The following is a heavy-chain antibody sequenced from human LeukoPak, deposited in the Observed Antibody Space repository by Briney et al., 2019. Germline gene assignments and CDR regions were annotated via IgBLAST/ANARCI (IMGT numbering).Heavy chain of an antibody. V-gene: IGHV1-2*02. D-gene: IGHD6-19*01. CDR3: ARRIAVAGSPVYYFDY. CDR2: IYPKSGVT. J-gene: IGHJ4*02. Sequence: ASVKVSCKASAYTLSGYYMHWVRPAPGQGLEWMGWIYPKSGVTNYAQKFQGRVTMTWDTSINTTFMELSRLRSDDTAVYYCARRIAVAGSPVYYFDYWGQGTLVTVSS. CDR1: AYTLSGYY.